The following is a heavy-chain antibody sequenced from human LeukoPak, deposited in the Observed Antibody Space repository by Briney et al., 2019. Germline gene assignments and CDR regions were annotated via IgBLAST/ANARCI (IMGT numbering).Heavy chain of an antibody. CDR2: ISSSSSYI. Sequence: NTGGSLRLSCAASGFTFSSYSMNWVRQAPGKGLEWVSSISSSSSYIYYADSVKGRFTISRDNAKNSLYLQMNSLRAEDTAVYYCARDVEPDRLRYFDWPLDYWGQGTLVTVSS. V-gene: IGHV3-21*03. J-gene: IGHJ4*02. CDR3: ARDVEPDRLRYFDWPLDY. D-gene: IGHD3-9*01. CDR1: GFTFSSYS.